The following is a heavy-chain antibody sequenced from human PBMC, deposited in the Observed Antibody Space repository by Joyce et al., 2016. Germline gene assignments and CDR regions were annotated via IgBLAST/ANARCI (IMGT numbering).Heavy chain of an antibody. CDR1: SGSFSGYY. CDR2: IIRNGNT. D-gene: IGHD3-3*01. CDR3: ARGRGRNYDVLSGRYYFDY. J-gene: IGHJ4*02. V-gene: IGHV4-34*01. Sequence: QAQLQQWGAGLLKPSETLSLTCAVYSGSFSGYYWSWIRQSPGKGLEWIGEIIRNGNTNYNPSLKSRVTMSVDTPKKQFSLKLTSGTAADTAVYYCARGRGRNYDVLSGRYYFDYWGQGTLVTVSS.